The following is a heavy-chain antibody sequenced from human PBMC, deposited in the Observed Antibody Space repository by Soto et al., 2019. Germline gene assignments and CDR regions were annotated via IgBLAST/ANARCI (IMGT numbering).Heavy chain of an antibody. CDR1: GYTFSNDG. CDR3: ARVGPWVPYYYDSSPYTFENWFDP. D-gene: IGHD3-22*01. J-gene: IGHJ5*02. Sequence: ASMTVSCKTSGYTFSNDGITCVRQAPGQPLEWLGWISLYSDGTNYAQKFQGRVSMTTDTSTTTAYMELRSLRSDDTAVYYCARVGPWVPYYYDSSPYTFENWFDPWGQGTLVTVSS. V-gene: IGHV1-18*01. CDR2: ISLYSDGT.